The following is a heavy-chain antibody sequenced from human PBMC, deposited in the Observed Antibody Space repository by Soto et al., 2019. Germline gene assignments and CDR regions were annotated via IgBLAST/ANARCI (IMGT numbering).Heavy chain of an antibody. J-gene: IGHJ1*01. V-gene: IGHV3-23*01. CDR3: AKDSPVGVPLLRDLHD. CDR1: GFTFSNYG. CDR2: ISGSGGST. Sequence: PVGSLRLSCAASGFTFSNYGMSWVRQAPGKGLKWVSVISGSGGSTYYADSVKGRFTLSRDNSKNTVYLQMNSLRAEDTAVYYCAKDSPVGVPLLRDLHDWGQGTLVTVSS. D-gene: IGHD2-15*01.